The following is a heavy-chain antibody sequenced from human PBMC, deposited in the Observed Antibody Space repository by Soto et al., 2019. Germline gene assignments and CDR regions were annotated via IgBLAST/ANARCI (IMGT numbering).Heavy chain of an antibody. V-gene: IGHV3-23*01. Sequence: GGSLRLSCAASGFTFSSYAMSWVRQAPGKGLEWVSAISGSGGSTYYADSVKGRFTISRDNSKNTLYLQMNSLRAEDTAVYYCAKDALKPNVDYDFWSGYPPTDYWGQGTLVTVSS. CDR3: AKDALKPNVDYDFWSGYPPTDY. D-gene: IGHD3-3*01. CDR1: GFTFSSYA. CDR2: ISGSGGST. J-gene: IGHJ4*02.